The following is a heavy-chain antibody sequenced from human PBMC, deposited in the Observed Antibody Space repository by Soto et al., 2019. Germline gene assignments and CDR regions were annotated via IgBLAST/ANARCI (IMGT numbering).Heavy chain of an antibody. V-gene: IGHV3-23*01. J-gene: IGHJ4*02. D-gene: IGHD2-2*01. Sequence: EVQLLESGGGLVQPGGSLRLSCAASGFTFSSYAMSWVRQAPGKGLEWVSGISGSGGSTYYADSVKGRFTISRDNSKNTLYVQMNSLRAEDTAVYYCAKDWVVVPTNHDYWGQGTLVTVSS. CDR3: AKDWVVVPTNHDY. CDR2: ISGSGGST. CDR1: GFTFSSYA.